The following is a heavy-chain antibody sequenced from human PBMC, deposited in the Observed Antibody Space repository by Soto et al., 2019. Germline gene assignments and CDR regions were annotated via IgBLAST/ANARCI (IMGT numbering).Heavy chain of an antibody. CDR1: GDSVSTNSYS. V-gene: IGHV4-39*01. J-gene: IGHJ6*02. CDR3: ARLNGYCISTNCHGYYGMDV. D-gene: IGHD2-2*03. Sequence: PSETLSLTCTVSGDSVSTNSYSWGWIRQSPGKGLEWIGTIYSSENTYCNPSLLSRVTISVDTSKNEFSLRLSSVTAADTAVYYCARLNGYCISTNCHGYYGMDVWGQGTTVTVSS. CDR2: IYSSENT.